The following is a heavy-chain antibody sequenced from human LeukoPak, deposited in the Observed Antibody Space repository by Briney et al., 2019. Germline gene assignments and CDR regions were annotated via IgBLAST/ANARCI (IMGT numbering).Heavy chain of an antibody. D-gene: IGHD3-10*01. CDR1: GFTFSSYA. CDR2: ISYDGSNK. CDR3: AREPVRGVIFYYFDY. V-gene: IGHV3-30-3*01. Sequence: GGSLRLSCAASGFTFSSYAMHWVRQAPGKGLEWVAVISYDGSNKYYADSVKGRFTISRDNSKNTLYLQMNSLRAEDTAVYYCAREPVRGVIFYYFDYWGQGTLVTVSS. J-gene: IGHJ4*02.